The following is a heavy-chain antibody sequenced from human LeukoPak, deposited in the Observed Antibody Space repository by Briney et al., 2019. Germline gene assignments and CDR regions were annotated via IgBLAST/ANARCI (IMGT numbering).Heavy chain of an antibody. CDR1: GFTFSSYG. CDR2: ISYDGSKK. V-gene: IGHV3-30*18. Sequence: GGSLRLSCAASGFTFSSYGIHWVRQAPGKGLEWVAVISYDGSKKFYADSVKGRFTISRDNSKNTLYLQMNSLRAEDTAVYYCAKGRPGIVATDPESDYWGQGTRVSVSS. CDR3: AKGRPGIVATDPESDY. D-gene: IGHD5-12*01. J-gene: IGHJ4*02.